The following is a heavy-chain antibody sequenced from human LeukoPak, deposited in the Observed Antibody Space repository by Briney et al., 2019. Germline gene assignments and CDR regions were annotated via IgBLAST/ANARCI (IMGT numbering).Heavy chain of an antibody. D-gene: IGHD4-17*01. V-gene: IGHV3-20*01. J-gene: IGHJ3*02. Sequence: GGSLRLSCAASGFTFSTYSMNWVRQAPGKGLEWVSAINWNGGSTGYADSVKGRFTISRDNAKNSLFLQMNSLRAEDTALYHCARANLRDYGDYDDAFDIWGQGTMVTVSS. CDR1: GFTFSTYS. CDR2: INWNGGST. CDR3: ARANLRDYGDYDDAFDI.